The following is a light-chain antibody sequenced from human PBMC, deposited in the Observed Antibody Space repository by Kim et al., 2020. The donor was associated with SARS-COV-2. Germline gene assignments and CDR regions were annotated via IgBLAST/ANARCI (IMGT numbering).Light chain of an antibody. CDR2: GAC. V-gene: IGKV3-20*01. Sequence: GETAPSCCSTRQSGSSYFFAWYQQTPGQAPRLLNYGACSSATGTPNRFSGSGSATDFTLTISRLQAEYFAFYYCQQYGSPPFAFGPGTQVDIK. CDR1: QSGSSYF. CDR3: QQYGSPPFA. J-gene: IGKJ3*01.